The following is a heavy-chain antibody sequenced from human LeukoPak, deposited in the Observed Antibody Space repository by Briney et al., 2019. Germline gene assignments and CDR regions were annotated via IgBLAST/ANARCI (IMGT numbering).Heavy chain of an antibody. CDR2: ISAYNGNT. V-gene: IGHV1-18*01. CDR1: GYTFTSYG. CDR3: ARDDYYYDSSGYYFFDY. Sequence: GVSVKVSCKASGYTFTSYGISWVRQAPGQGLEWMGWISAYNGNTNYAQKLQGRVTMTTDTSTSTAYMELRSLRSDDTAVYYCARDDYYYDSSGYYFFDYWGQGTLVTVSS. J-gene: IGHJ4*02. D-gene: IGHD3-22*01.